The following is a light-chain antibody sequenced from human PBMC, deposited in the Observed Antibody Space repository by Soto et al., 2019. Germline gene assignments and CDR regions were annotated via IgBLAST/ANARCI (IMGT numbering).Light chain of an antibody. CDR1: QSVSNK. V-gene: IGKV3-15*01. CDR3: QQYDDWPPT. Sequence: EIVITQSPATVSVSPGERVTLFCRASQSVSNKLAWYQQKPGQAPRLLIYDASGRAGSVPARLSGSGSGTEFTLTISSLQSEDFAVYFCQQYDDWPPTSGQGTKV. CDR2: DAS. J-gene: IGKJ1*01.